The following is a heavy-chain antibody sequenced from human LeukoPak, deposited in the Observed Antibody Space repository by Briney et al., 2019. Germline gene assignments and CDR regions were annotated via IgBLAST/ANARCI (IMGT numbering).Heavy chain of an antibody. CDR3: EREIRSWPKYFFDY. V-gene: IGHV4-59*01. J-gene: IGHJ4*02. D-gene: IGHD6-13*01. Sequence: SETLSLTCTVSGGSISSYYWSWIRQPPGKGLEWIGYIYYSGSTNYNPSLKSRVTISVDTSKNQFSLKLSSVNAADRAVYYCEREIRSWPKYFFDYWGQGNLVTV. CDR2: IYYSGST. CDR1: GGSISSYY.